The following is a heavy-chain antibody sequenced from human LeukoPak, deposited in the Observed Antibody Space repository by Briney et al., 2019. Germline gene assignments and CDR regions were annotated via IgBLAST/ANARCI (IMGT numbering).Heavy chain of an antibody. CDR3: ARVIPHSYYDSSGYQFDY. J-gene: IGHJ4*02. CDR2: ISGSGGST. D-gene: IGHD3-22*01. V-gene: IGHV3-23*01. CDR1: GFTFSSYA. Sequence: GGSLRLSCAASGFTFSSYAMSWVRQAPGKGLEWVSAISGSGGSTYYADSVKGRFTISRDNSKNTLYLQMNSLRAEDTAVYYCARVIPHSYYDSSGYQFDYWGQGTLVTVSS.